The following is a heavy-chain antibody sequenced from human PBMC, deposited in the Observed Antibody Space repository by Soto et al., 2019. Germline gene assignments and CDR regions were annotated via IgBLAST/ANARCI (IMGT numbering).Heavy chain of an antibody. CDR2: MNPNSGNT. Sequence: GASVKVSCKASGYTFTSYDINWVRLATGQGLEWMGWMNPNSGNTAYAQKFQGRVTMTRNTSISTAYMELSSLRSEDTAVYYCASPSAYYDSSGLFDYWGQGTLVTVS. J-gene: IGHJ4*02. CDR3: ASPSAYYDSSGLFDY. V-gene: IGHV1-8*01. D-gene: IGHD3-22*01. CDR1: GYTFTSYD.